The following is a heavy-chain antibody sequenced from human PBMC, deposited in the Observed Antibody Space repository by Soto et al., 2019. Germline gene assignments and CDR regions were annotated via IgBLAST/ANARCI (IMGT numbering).Heavy chain of an antibody. CDR1: GGTFSSYA. J-gene: IGHJ1*01. CDR3: ARSRGYWTGNEYFQN. V-gene: IGHV1-69*13. D-gene: IGHD3-22*01. Sequence: ASVKVSCKASGGTFSSYAISWVRQAPGQGLEWMGGIIPIFGTANYAQKFQGRVTITAEESTSTAYMELSSLRSEDTAVYYCARSRGYWTGNEYFQNWGQGTLVRVSS. CDR2: IIPIFGTA.